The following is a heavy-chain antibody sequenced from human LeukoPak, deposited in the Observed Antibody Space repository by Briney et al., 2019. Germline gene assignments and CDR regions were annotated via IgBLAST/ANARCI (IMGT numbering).Heavy chain of an antibody. J-gene: IGHJ4*02. CDR1: GFTFSSYS. Sequence: GGSLRLSCAASGFTFSSYSMNWVRQAPGKGLEWVSSISSSSSYIYYADSVKGRFTISRDNAKKSLYLQMNSLRAEDTAVYYCARGIAVAGIVGVFDCWGQGTLVTVSP. CDR3: ARGIAVAGIVGVFDC. V-gene: IGHV3-21*01. CDR2: ISSSSSYI. D-gene: IGHD6-13*01.